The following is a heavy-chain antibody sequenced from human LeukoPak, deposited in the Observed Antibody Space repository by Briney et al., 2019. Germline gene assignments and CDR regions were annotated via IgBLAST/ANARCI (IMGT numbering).Heavy chain of an antibody. J-gene: IGHJ4*02. Sequence: GGSLRLSCAASGFTFSSYAMSWVRQAPGKGLEWVSGISGGGGSTYYADSVKGRFTISRDNSKNTLYLQMNSLRAEDTAVYYCAKKLESVSYSSLDYWGQGTLVTVSS. CDR1: GFTFSSYA. CDR3: AKKLESVSYSSLDY. D-gene: IGHD1-26*01. CDR2: ISGGGGST. V-gene: IGHV3-23*01.